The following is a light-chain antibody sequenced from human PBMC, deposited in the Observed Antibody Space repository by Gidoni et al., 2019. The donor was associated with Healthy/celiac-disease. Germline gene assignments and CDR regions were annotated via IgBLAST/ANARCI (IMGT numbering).Light chain of an antibody. Sequence: SYELTQPPSVSVSPGQTARITCSGDALPKQYAYWYQQKPGQAPVLVIYKDSERPSGIPERFSGSSSGTTVTLTISGVQAEDEADYYCQSADSSVVFGGGTKLXV. CDR2: KDS. CDR1: ALPKQY. V-gene: IGLV3-25*03. CDR3: QSADSSVV. J-gene: IGLJ2*01.